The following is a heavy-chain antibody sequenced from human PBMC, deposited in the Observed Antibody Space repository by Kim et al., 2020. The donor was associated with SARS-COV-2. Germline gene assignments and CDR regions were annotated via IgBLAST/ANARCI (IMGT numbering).Heavy chain of an antibody. D-gene: IGHD3-22*01. V-gene: IGHV3-49*02. CDR3: TRSQGDYYDSSGYYTFDY. J-gene: IGHJ4*02. Sequence: KGRFTISRDDSKSIAYLQMNSLKTEDTAVYYCTRSQGDYYDSSGYYTFDYWGQGTLVTVSS.